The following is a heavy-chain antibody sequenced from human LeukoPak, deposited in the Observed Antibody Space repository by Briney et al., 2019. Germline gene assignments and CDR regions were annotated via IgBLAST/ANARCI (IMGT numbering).Heavy chain of an antibody. D-gene: IGHD3-10*01. CDR1: GGSISSSSYY. CDR2: IYYSGST. Sequence: SETLSLTCTVSGGSISSSSYYWGWIRQPPGKGLEWIGSIYYSGSTYYNPSLKSRVTIPVDTSKNQFSLKLSSVTAADTAVYYCARHFKLVRGTDYWGQGTLVTVSS. CDR3: ARHFKLVRGTDY. V-gene: IGHV4-39*01. J-gene: IGHJ4*02.